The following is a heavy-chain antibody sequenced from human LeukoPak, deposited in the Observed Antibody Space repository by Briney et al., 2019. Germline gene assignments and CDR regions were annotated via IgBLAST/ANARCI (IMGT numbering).Heavy chain of an antibody. J-gene: IGHJ4*02. Sequence: GASVKVSCKASGYTFTDYYMHWVRQAPGQGLEWMGWINPHSGGTDHAQKFQGRVTMTRDTSISTAYMELSRLRSDDTAVYYCAREGGVGASYFDYWGQGTLVTVSS. CDR1: GYTFTDYY. V-gene: IGHV1-2*02. CDR2: INPHSGGT. CDR3: AREGGVGASYFDY. D-gene: IGHD1-26*01.